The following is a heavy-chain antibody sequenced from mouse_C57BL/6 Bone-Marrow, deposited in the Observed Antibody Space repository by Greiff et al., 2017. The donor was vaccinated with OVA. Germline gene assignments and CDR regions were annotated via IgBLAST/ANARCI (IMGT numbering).Heavy chain of an antibody. J-gene: IGHJ3*01. CDR3: ARSVTYYGSGWFAY. Sequence: DVMLVESGGGLVQPGGSLKLSCAASGFTFSDYYMYWVRQTPEMRLEWVAYISNGGGSTYYPDTVKGRFTIPIDNATNTLYLQMSRLKSEDTAMYYCARSVTYYGSGWFAYWGQGTLVTVSA. D-gene: IGHD1-1*01. CDR1: GFTFSDYY. V-gene: IGHV5-12*01. CDR2: ISNGGGST.